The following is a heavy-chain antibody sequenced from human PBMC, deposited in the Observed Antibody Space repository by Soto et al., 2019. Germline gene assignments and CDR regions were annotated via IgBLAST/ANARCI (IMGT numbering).Heavy chain of an antibody. CDR1: GYSISSGYY. J-gene: IGHJ5*02. D-gene: IGHD6-13*01. CDR2: IYHSGST. CDR3: AASSSWYDWFDP. V-gene: IGHV4-38-2*01. Sequence: SETLSLTCAVSGYSISSGYYWGWIRQPPGKGLEWIGSIYHSGSTYYNPSLKSRVTISVDTSKNQSSLKLSSVTAADTAVYYCAASSSWYDWFDPWGQGTLVTVSS.